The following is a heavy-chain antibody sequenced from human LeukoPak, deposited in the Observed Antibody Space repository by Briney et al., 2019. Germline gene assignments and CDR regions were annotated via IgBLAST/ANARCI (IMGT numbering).Heavy chain of an antibody. CDR1: GGSLSSYY. V-gene: IGHV4-59*12. D-gene: IGHD6-13*01. J-gene: IGHJ4*02. Sequence: SETLSLTCTVSGGSLSSYYWSWIRQPPGKGLEWIGYIYYSGSTNYNPSLKSRVTISVDTSKNQFSLKLSSVTAADTAVYYCARRRGSSWYKYWGQGTLVTVSS. CDR3: ARRRGSSWYKY. CDR2: IYYSGST.